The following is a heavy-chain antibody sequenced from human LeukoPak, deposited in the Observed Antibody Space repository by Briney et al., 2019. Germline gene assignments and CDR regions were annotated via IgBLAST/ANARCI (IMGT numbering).Heavy chain of an antibody. CDR1: GFTFDDYA. CDR2: ISWNSGSI. CDR3: AKAGGGYNYGYSDY. V-gene: IGHV3-9*01. D-gene: IGHD5-24*01. J-gene: IGHJ4*02. Sequence: GRSLRLSCAASGFTFDDYAMHWVRQAPGKGLEWVSGISWNSGSIGYADSVKGRFTISRDNVKNSLYLQMNSLRAEDTALYYCAKAGGGYNYGYSDYWGQGTLVTVSS.